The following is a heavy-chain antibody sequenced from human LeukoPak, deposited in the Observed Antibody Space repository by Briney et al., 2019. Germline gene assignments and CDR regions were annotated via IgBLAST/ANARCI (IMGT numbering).Heavy chain of an antibody. CDR1: GFTFSSYG. Sequence: GGSLRLSCAASGFTFSSYGMHWVRQAPGKGLEWVAFIRYDGSNKYYADSVKGRFTISRDNSKNTLYLQMNSLRAEDTAVHYCAKVVVVAATGTDYWGQGTLVTVSS. D-gene: IGHD2-15*01. CDR3: AKVVVVAATGTDY. J-gene: IGHJ4*02. V-gene: IGHV3-30*02. CDR2: IRYDGSNK.